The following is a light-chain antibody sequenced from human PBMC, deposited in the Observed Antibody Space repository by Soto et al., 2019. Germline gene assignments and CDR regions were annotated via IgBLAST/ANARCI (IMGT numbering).Light chain of an antibody. J-gene: IGKJ1*01. CDR1: QSVSSSY. CDR3: QQYGSSPPWT. CDR2: GAS. Sequence: EVVMRQSPGTLSLSPGERATLSCRASQSVSSSYLAWYQQKPGQAPRLLIYGASSRATGIPDRFSGSGSGTDFTLTISRLEPEDFSVYYCQQYGSSPPWTFGQGTKGDIK. V-gene: IGKV3-20*01.